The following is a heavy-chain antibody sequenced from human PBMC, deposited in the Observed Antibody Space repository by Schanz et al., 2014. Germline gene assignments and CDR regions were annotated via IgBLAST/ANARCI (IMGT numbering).Heavy chain of an antibody. D-gene: IGHD1-26*01. J-gene: IGHJ4*02. CDR2: IWYDGSNK. V-gene: IGHV3-33*01. CDR3: ARDHTTESYYSAGPSIDY. Sequence: QVQLVESGGGVVQPGRSLRLSCAASGFTFSSYGMHWVRQAPGKGLEWVAVIWYDGSNKYYADSVKGRFTISRDNSKNTLFLQTNSLRAEDTAVYYCARDHTTESYYSAGPSIDYWGQGTLLTVSS. CDR1: GFTFSSYG.